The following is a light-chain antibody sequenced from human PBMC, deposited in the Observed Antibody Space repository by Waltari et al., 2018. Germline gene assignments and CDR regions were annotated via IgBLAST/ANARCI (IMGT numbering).Light chain of an antibody. Sequence: EIVLTQSPGTLSLSPGERATLACRASQSVGRSLACYQQKPDQAPRLLIYGASIRATGIPDRFSGGGSGTDFSLTISRLEPEDFAAYHCQHYVRLPVTFGQGTKVEIK. V-gene: IGKV3-20*01. CDR1: QSVGRS. CDR3: QHYVRLPVT. CDR2: GAS. J-gene: IGKJ1*01.